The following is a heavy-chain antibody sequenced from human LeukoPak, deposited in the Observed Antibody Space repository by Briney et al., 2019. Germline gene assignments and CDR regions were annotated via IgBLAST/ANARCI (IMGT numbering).Heavy chain of an antibody. J-gene: IGHJ3*02. CDR2: IYYSGST. V-gene: IGHV4-59*01. D-gene: IGHD1-26*01. CDR3: ARDPSGSYYLSGAFDI. CDR1: GGSISRYY. Sequence: SETLSLTCTVSGGSISRYYWSWIRQPPGKGLEWIGYIYYSGSTNYNPSLKSRVTISVDTSKNQFSLRLNSVTAADTAVYYCARDPSGSYYLSGAFDIWGQGTMVTVSS.